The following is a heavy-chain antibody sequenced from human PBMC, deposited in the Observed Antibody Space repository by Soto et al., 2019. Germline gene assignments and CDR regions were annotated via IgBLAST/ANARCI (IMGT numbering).Heavy chain of an antibody. CDR1: GGSFSGYY. CDR2: INHSGST. V-gene: IGHV4-34*01. CDR3: YGVVAATHDYGDYSINVEKEDAFDI. Sequence: SETLSLTCAVYGGSFSGYYWSWIRQPPGKGLEWIGEINHSGSTNYNPSLKSRVTISVDTSKNQFSLKLSSVTAADTAVYYCYGVVAATHDYGDYSINVEKEDAFDIWGQGTMVTVSS. J-gene: IGHJ3*02. D-gene: IGHD2-15*01.